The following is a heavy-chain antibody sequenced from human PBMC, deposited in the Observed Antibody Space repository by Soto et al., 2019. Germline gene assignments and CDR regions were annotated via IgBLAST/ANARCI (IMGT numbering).Heavy chain of an antibody. V-gene: IGHV1-69*13. CDR3: ARAPILTGMTIYENYLDY. CDR2: IIPLFDTA. J-gene: IGHJ4*02. Sequence: ASVKVSCKASGGTFSFSNSVISWVRQAPGQGLEWMGGIIPLFDTANYAQKFQGRVTIIADESTSTAYMEVTSLRSEDTAVYYCARAPILTGMTIYENYLDYWGQGTLVTVSS. D-gene: IGHD1-20*01. CDR1: GGTFSFSNSV.